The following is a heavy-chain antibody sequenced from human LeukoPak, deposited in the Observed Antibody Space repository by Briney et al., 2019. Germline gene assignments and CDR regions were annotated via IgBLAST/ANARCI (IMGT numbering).Heavy chain of an antibody. CDR2: ITNSGGST. CDR1: GFTFSSYA. V-gene: IGHV3-23*01. D-gene: IGHD1-26*01. Sequence: QPGGSLRLSCAASGFTFSSYAMSWVRQAPGKGLEWVSVITNSGGSTYYADSVKGRFTISRDNSKNTLYLQMNSLRAEDTAVYYCAKGPGSYVHYYYYMDVWGKGTTVTVSS. J-gene: IGHJ6*03. CDR3: AKGPGSYVHYYYYMDV.